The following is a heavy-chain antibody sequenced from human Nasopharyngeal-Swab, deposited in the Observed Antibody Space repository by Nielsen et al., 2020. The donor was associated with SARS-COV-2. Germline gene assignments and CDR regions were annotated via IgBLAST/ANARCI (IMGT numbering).Heavy chain of an antibody. J-gene: IGHJ4*02. D-gene: IGHD2-15*01. V-gene: IGHV3-23*01. CDR1: GFTFSSYA. CDR3: AAPGTRCSGDKCDMWVFDY. Sequence: GGSLRLSCAASGFTFSSYAMSWVRRAPGKGLEWLSSIRGGGARTTYADSAKGRFTISRDNSKNTLYLQMSSLRVEDTAVYYCAAPGTRCSGDKCDMWVFDYWGQGTQVTVSS. CDR2: IRGGGART.